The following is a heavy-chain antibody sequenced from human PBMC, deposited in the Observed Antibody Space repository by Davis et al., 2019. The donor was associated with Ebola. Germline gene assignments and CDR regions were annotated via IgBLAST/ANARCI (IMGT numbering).Heavy chain of an antibody. CDR2: TNSDGTSS. CDR1: GFTFSSYW. J-gene: IGHJ4*02. V-gene: IGHV3-74*01. D-gene: IGHD3-22*01. Sequence: HTGGSLRPSCAASGFTFSSYWMHWVRQAPGKGLVWVSRTNSDGTSSSYADSVKGRFTISRDNAKNTVYLQMYSLRAEDTAVYYCAGQYYYESGGYYDAFGYWGQGALVTVSS. CDR3: AGQYYYESGGYYDAFGY.